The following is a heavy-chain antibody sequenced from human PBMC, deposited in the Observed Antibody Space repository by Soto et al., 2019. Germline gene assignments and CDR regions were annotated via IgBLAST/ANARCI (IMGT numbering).Heavy chain of an antibody. D-gene: IGHD6-13*01. Sequence: SETLSLTCAVYGGSFSGYYWSWIRQPPGKGLEWIGEINHSGSTNYNPSLKSRVTISVDTSKNQFSLKLSSVTAADTAVYYCAREAPSGIVGIAAAGNGGIYFDYWGQGTLVTVSS. J-gene: IGHJ4*02. CDR3: AREAPSGIVGIAAAGNGGIYFDY. CDR2: INHSGST. CDR1: GGSFSGYY. V-gene: IGHV4-34*01.